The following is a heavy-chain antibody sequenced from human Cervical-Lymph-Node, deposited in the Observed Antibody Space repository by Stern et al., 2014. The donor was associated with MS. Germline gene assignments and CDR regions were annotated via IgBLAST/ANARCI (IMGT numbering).Heavy chain of an antibody. CDR2: IYYTGST. D-gene: IGHD2-2*01. CDR3: ARSARAIVLVPASHNYFDP. V-gene: IGHV4-59*08. J-gene: IGHJ5*02. Sequence: QLVQSGPGLVKPSETLSLTCSVSGGSIRSYSWTWIRQPPGKGLEWIGHIYYTGSTNYNPSLKSRVAMSADTSKNQISLQLTSVTAEDTAVYYCARSARAIVLVPASHNYFDPWGQGTLVTVSS. CDR1: GGSIRSYS.